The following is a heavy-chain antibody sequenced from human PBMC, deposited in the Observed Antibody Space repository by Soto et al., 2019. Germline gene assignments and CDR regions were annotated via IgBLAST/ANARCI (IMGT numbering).Heavy chain of an antibody. CDR2: INHSGST. D-gene: IGHD2-15*01. V-gene: IGHV4-34*01. Sequence: SETLSLTCAVYGGSFSGYYWSWIRQPPGKGLEWIGEINHSGSTNYNPSLKSRVTISVDTSKNQFSLKLSSVTAADTAVYYCARGLRRVVVVAAYDYWGQGTLVTVSS. CDR3: ARGLRRVVVVAAYDY. J-gene: IGHJ4*02. CDR1: GGSFSGYY.